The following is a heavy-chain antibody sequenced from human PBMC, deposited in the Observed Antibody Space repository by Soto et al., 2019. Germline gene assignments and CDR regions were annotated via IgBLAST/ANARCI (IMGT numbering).Heavy chain of an antibody. CDR2: ISYDGRVT. CDR1: GLIFNVYS. J-gene: IGHJ6*02. Sequence: QVRLVESGGGVVQPGRSLRLSCAVSGLIFNVYSMHWVRQSPGKGLEWVAVISYDGRVTHYADSVKGRFTISRDNSENTVYLEMNGLRVEDSAVYYCAGSKSFHYGLDVWGQGTTGTVS. V-gene: IGHV3-30*03. CDR3: AGSKSFHYGLDV.